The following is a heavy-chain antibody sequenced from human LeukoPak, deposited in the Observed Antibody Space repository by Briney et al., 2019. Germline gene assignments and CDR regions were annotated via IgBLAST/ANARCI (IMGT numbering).Heavy chain of an antibody. J-gene: IGHJ5*02. V-gene: IGHV3-9*01. CDR2: ISWNSGSI. D-gene: IGHD6-19*01. CDR3: AKGSIAVAGIGWFDP. Sequence: GRSLRLSCAASEFTFDDYAMHWVRQAPGKGLEWVSGISWNSGSIGYADSVKGRFTISRDNAKNSLYLQMNSLRAEDTALYYCAKGSIAVAGIGWFDPWGQGTLVTVSS. CDR1: EFTFDDYA.